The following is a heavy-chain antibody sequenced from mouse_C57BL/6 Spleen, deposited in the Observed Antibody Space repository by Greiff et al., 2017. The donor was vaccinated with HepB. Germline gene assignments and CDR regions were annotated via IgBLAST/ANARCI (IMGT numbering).Heavy chain of an antibody. CDR2: IRSKSNNYAT. J-gene: IGHJ3*01. Sequence: GGGLVQPKGSLKLSCAASGFSFNTYAMNWVRQAPGKGLEWVARIRSKSNNYATYYADSVKDRFTISRDDSESMLYLQMNNLKTEVTAMYYCVRQDWEIAYWGQGTLVTVSA. CDR1: GFSFNTYA. V-gene: IGHV10-1*01. D-gene: IGHD4-1*01. CDR3: VRQDWEIAY.